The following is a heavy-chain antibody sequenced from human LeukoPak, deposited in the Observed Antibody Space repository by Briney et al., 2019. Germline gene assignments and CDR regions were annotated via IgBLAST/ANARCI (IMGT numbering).Heavy chain of an antibody. CDR3: ASQDVLHNGAHWVHLQH. CDR2: IYSSAYI. J-gene: IGHJ1*01. Sequence: GGSLRLSGAASGFIVSNNYMTWVRQAPGKGLEWVSIIYSSAYIYYSDSVKGRFTISRDNSKNTLYLQMNSLRAEDTAVYYCASQDVLHNGAHWVHLQHWGQGTLVTVSS. CDR1: GFIVSNNY. D-gene: IGHD2-8*01. V-gene: IGHV3-53*01.